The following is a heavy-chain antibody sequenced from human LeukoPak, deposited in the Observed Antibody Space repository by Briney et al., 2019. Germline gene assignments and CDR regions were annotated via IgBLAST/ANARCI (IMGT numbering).Heavy chain of an antibody. CDR3: AKKATSQLFGGPDY. CDR1: GFTFSSYA. D-gene: IGHD1-26*01. Sequence: GGSLRLSCAASGFTFSSYAMSWVRQAPGKGLEWVSAISGSGGSTYYADSVKGRFTISRDNSKNTLCLQMNSLRAEDTAVYYCAKKATSQLFGGPDYWGQGTLVTVSS. V-gene: IGHV3-23*01. J-gene: IGHJ4*02. CDR2: ISGSGGST.